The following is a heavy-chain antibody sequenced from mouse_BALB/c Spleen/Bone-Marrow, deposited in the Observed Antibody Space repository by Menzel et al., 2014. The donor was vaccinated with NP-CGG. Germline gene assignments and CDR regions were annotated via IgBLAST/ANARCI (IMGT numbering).Heavy chain of an antibody. D-gene: IGHD3-2*01. CDR3: ASRDSSGYVPDY. Sequence: VQLQQSGAELVKPGASVKLSCKTSGYTFXSYWIQWVKQRPGQGLGWIGEIFPGTGTTYYNEKFKGKATLTIDTSSRTAYMQLSSLSSEDSAVYFCASRDSSGYVPDYWGQGTTLTVSS. CDR2: IFPGTGTT. V-gene: IGHV1S132*01. J-gene: IGHJ2*01. CDR1: GYTFXSYW.